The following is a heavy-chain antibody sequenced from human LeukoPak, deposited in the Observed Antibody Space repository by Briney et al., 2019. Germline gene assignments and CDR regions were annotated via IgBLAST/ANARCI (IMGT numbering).Heavy chain of an antibody. CDR3: ARAPYGDEPSFDY. J-gene: IGHJ4*02. CDR2: ISGSGGST. CDR1: GFTFTSYA. V-gene: IGHV3-23*01. Sequence: GGSLRLSCAASGFTFTSYAMSWVRQAPGKGLEWVSAISGSGGSTYHADSVKGRFTISRDNSKNTLYLQMNSLRAEDTAVYYCARAPYGDEPSFDYWGQGTLVTVSS. D-gene: IGHD4-17*01.